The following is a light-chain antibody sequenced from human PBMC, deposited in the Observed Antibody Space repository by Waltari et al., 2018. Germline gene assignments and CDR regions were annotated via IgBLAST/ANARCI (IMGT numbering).Light chain of an antibody. CDR3: VLYMGSGICV. V-gene: IGLV8-61*01. CDR2: NIN. J-gene: IGLJ3*02. Sequence: TVVTQELSLSVSPGGTVTLTCALSSGSVSTTSYASWYQQTPCQARPTLVYNINSRSSGVPHRFSGSMLVNKAALTITAAQAEDESDYHCVLYMGSGICVFGGGTKLTVL. CDR1: SGSVSTTSY.